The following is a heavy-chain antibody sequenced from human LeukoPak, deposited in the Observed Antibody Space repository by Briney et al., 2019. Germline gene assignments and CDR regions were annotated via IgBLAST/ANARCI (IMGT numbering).Heavy chain of an antibody. CDR1: GFTFSSYW. CDR2: ISSSSSYI. D-gene: IGHD3-9*01. J-gene: IGHJ4*02. CDR3: AKGPFDWLLYFDY. V-gene: IGHV3-21*04. Sequence: PGGSLRLSCAASGFTFSSYWMNWVRQAPGKGLEWVSSISSSSSYIYYADSVKGRFTISRDNAKNSLYLQMNSLRAEDMALYYCAKGPFDWLLYFDYWGQGTLVTVSS.